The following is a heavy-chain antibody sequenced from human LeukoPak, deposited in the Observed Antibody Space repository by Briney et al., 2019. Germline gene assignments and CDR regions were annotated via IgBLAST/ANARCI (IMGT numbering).Heavy chain of an antibody. CDR3: AREYGGRIVVVVAAEPGGWFDP. CDR2: IYTSGST. D-gene: IGHD2-15*01. Sequence: SETLSLTCTVSGGSISSYYWSWIRQPAGKGLDWLGRIYTSGSTNYNPSLKSRVTISVDTSKNQFSLKLSSVTAADTAVYYCAREYGGRIVVVVAAEPGGWFDPWGQGTLVTVSS. J-gene: IGHJ5*02. V-gene: IGHV4-4*07. CDR1: GGSISSYY.